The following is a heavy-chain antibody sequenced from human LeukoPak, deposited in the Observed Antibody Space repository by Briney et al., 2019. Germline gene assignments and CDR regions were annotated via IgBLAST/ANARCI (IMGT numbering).Heavy chain of an antibody. J-gene: IGHJ4*02. CDR3: ARTRLSCDC. Sequence: GGSLRLSCAASGFTFSSYWMTWVRQAPGKGLEWVASINLDGSEKNYVDSVEGRFAISRDNAKKSLFLQMNSMRDEDTAVYYCARTRLSCDCWGQGTLVTVSS. CDR1: GFTFSSYW. V-gene: IGHV3-7*01. CDR2: INLDGSEK.